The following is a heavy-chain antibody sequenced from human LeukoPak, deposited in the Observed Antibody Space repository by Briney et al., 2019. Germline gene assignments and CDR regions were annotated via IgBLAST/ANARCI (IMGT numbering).Heavy chain of an antibody. CDR2: INPNSGGT. CDR1: GYTFTGYY. V-gene: IGHV1-2*02. Sequence: ASVKVSCKASGYTFTGYYMHWVRQAPGQGLEWMGWINPNSGGTNYAQKFQGRVTMTRDTSISTAYMELSRLRSDDTAVYYCATSSAGIQLNFFDYWGQGTLVTVSS. D-gene: IGHD1-1*01. CDR3: ATSSAGIQLNFFDY. J-gene: IGHJ4*02.